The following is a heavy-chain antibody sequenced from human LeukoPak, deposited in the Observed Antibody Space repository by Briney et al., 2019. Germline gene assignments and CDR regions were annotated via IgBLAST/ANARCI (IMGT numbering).Heavy chain of an antibody. J-gene: IGHJ5*02. Sequence: GESLKISCKGCGHSFTSYWIGWVRQMPGKGLEWMGIIYPGDSDTRYSPSFQGQVTISADKSISTAYLQWSSLKASDTAMYYCARQTPSVGTGSFTWFDPWGQGTLVTVSS. CDR3: ARQTPSVGTGSFTWFDP. D-gene: IGHD1-1*01. CDR2: IYPGDSDT. CDR1: GHSFTSYW. V-gene: IGHV5-51*01.